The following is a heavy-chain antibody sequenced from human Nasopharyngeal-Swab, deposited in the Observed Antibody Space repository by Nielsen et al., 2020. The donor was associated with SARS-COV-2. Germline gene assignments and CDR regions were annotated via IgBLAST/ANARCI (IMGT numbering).Heavy chain of an antibody. CDR3: ARAPYDVSTALYGGDYYNYYAMDV. CDR1: GGSISNSYY. Sequence: GSLRLSCTVSGGSISNSYYWGWIRQPPGRGLEWIGSIDYSGNTDYNLSLKSRVTISVDTSKNQFSLKLSSVTAADTAVYYCARAPYDVSTALYGGDYYNYYAMDVWGQGTTVTVSS. D-gene: IGHD3-9*01. CDR2: IDYSGNT. J-gene: IGHJ6*02. V-gene: IGHV4-39*07.